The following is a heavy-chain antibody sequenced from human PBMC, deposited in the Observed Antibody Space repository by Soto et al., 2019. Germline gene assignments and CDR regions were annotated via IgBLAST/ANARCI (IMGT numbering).Heavy chain of an antibody. J-gene: IGHJ5*02. CDR1: GGSISSGGYY. CDR2: IYYSGST. D-gene: IGHD3-16*01. CDR3: ARISGKFGWFDP. V-gene: IGHV4-31*02. Sequence: SETLSLTCTVSGGSISSGGYYWSWIRQHPGKGLEWIGYIYYSGSTYYNPSLESRIALSVDASKNQFFLSLSSVTAADTAVYFCARISGKFGWFDPWGQGTLVTVSS.